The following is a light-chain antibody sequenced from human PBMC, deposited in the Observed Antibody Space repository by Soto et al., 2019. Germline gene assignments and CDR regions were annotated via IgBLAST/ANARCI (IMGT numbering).Light chain of an antibody. V-gene: IGKV3-20*01. J-gene: IGKJ4*01. CDR2: AAS. Sequence: EIVLSQSPGTLSLSPGEKASLSCRASQNVRGSYLAWYQQKPGQAPRLLISAASRRATGVPDRFSGSGSGTDFTLTISRLEPEDFAVYCCHQYGSSPPTFGGGTKVEIK. CDR1: QNVRGSY. CDR3: HQYGSSPPT.